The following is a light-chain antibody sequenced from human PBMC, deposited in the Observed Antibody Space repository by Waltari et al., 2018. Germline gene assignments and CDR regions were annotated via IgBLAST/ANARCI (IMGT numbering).Light chain of an antibody. CDR3: SSYTTSSAPGV. V-gene: IGLV2-14*01. CDR1: DSDVGAYDF. Sequence: QSALTQPASVSGSPGQSITISCSGTDSDVGAYDFVSWYQQQPGKAPHLIIYEVSNRPSGISMRFSASKSGNTASLTISGLQAEDEADYYCSSYTTSSAPGVFGTGTRVTVL. J-gene: IGLJ1*01. CDR2: EVS.